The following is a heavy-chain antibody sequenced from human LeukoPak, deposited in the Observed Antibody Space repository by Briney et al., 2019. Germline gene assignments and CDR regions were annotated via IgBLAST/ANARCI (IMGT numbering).Heavy chain of an antibody. CDR3: AKKGATTGDFDY. Sequence: ETLSLTCAVSGGSISSGGYSWSWVRQAPGKGPEWVSAISGSGGDTYYADSVKGRFTISRDNSKNTLYLQMNSLRAEDTAVYYCAKKGATTGDFDYWGQGTLVTVSS. V-gene: IGHV3-23*01. CDR1: GGSISSGGYS. D-gene: IGHD1-26*01. CDR2: ISGSGGDT. J-gene: IGHJ4*02.